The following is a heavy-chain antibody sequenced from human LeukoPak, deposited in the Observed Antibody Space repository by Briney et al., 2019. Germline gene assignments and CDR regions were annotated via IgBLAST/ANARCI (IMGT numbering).Heavy chain of an antibody. CDR3: ARAWYSSSWFIRGGYYFDY. D-gene: IGHD6-13*01. J-gene: IGHJ4*02. CDR2: MNPNSGNT. CDR1: GYTFTSYD. V-gene: IGHV1-8*03. Sequence: ASVKVSCKASGYTFTSYDINWVRQATGQGLEWMGWMNPNSGNTGYAQKFQGRVTITRNTSINTAYMELSSLRSEDTAVYYCARAWYSSSWFIRGGYYFDYWGQGTLVTVSS.